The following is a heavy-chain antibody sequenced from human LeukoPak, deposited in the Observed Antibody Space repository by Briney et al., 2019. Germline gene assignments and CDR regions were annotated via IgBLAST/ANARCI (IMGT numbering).Heavy chain of an antibody. CDR1: GYTFTSYD. V-gene: IGHV1-8*01. CDR2: MNPNSGNT. Sequence: ASVKVSCKASGYTFTSYDINRVRQATGQGLEWMGWMNPNSGNTGYAQKFQGRVTMTRNTSISTAYMELSSLRSEDTAVYYCARAPVGRRYYYYYYMDVWGKGTTVTVSS. D-gene: IGHD1-26*01. J-gene: IGHJ6*03. CDR3: ARAPVGRRYYYYYYMDV.